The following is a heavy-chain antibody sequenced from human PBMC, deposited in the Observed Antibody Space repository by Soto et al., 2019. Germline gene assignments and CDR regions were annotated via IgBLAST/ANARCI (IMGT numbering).Heavy chain of an antibody. V-gene: IGHV5-51*01. Sequence: PGESLKISCKGSGYSFTSYRIGWVRQMPGKGLEWMGIIYPGDSDTRYSPSFQGQVTISADKSISTAYLQWSSLKASDTAMYHCARGGYGDPSGYYYYYMDAWGKGTTVTVSS. D-gene: IGHD4-17*01. CDR2: IYPGDSDT. CDR3: ARGGYGDPSGYYYYYMDA. J-gene: IGHJ6*03. CDR1: GYSFTSYR.